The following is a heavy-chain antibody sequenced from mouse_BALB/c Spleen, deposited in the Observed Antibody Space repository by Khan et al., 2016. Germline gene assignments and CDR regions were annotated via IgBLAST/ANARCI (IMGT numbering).Heavy chain of an antibody. J-gene: IGHJ4*01. D-gene: IGHD1-1*01. CDR3: ASSTLVTRSYYAMDY. CDR2: INTETGEP. Sequence: QIQLVQSGPELKKPGETVKISCKASGYTFTDYSMHWVKQAPGKGLKWMGWINTETGEPTYADAFKGRFAFSLETSASTAYLEINNLKNEDTATYFCASSTLVTRSYYAMDYWGQRTSVTVSS. V-gene: IGHV9-2-1*01. CDR1: GYTFTDYS.